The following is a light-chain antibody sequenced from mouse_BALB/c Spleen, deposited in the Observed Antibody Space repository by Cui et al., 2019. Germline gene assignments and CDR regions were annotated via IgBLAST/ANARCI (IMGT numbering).Light chain of an antibody. CDR3: VQYAQFPPT. J-gene: IGKJ4*01. V-gene: IGKV14-100*01. CDR1: QGISSN. Sequence: DILMTQSPSPMSVSLGDTVSITCHASQGISSNIGWLQQKPGKSFKGLIYHGTNLEDGVPSRFSGSGSGADYSLTISSLESEDFADYYCVQYAQFPPTFGSGTKLEIK. CDR2: HGT.